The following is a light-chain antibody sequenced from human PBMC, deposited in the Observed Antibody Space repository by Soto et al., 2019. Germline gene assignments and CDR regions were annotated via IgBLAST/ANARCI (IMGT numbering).Light chain of an antibody. CDR3: SSYEGSSTYV. CDR2: EVS. V-gene: IGLV2-23*02. Sequence: QSVLTQPASVSGSPGQSITISCTGTSSDVGSYNLVSWYQQHPGKAPKLVIYEVSKRPSGVSNRFSGSKSGNTASLTISGLQAEDEADYYCSSYEGSSTYVFGTGTKVTVL. J-gene: IGLJ1*01. CDR1: SSDVGSYNL.